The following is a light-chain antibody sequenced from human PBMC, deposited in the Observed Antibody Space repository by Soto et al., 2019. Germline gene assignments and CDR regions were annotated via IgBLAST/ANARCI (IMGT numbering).Light chain of an antibody. CDR3: QQYGSSSFT. Sequence: EIVLTQSPGTLSLSPGERATLSCRASQSVSSSYLAWYQQKPGQAPRLLIYGASSRATGIPDRLSGSGSGTDFTLTISRLETEDFAVYYCQQYGSSSFTLGPGTKVYIK. CDR1: QSVSSSY. J-gene: IGKJ3*01. V-gene: IGKV3-20*01. CDR2: GAS.